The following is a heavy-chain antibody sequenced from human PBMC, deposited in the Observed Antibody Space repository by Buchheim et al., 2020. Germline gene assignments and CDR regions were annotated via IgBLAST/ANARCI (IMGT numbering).Heavy chain of an antibody. CDR2: IIPILGIA. V-gene: IGHV1-69*02. Sequence: QVQLVQSGAEVKKPGSSVKVSCKASGGTFSSYTISWVRQAPGQGLEWMGRIIPILGIANYAQKFQGRVTITADKSTSTAYMELSSLRSEDTAVYYCATGSSLLAYYYYYGMDVWGQGTT. J-gene: IGHJ6*02. D-gene: IGHD6-19*01. CDR3: ATGSSLLAYYYYYGMDV. CDR1: GGTFSSYT.